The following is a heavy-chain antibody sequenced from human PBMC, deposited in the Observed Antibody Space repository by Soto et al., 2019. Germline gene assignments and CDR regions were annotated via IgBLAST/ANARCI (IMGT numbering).Heavy chain of an antibody. CDR1: GDSYSISTYS. V-gene: IGHV4-30-2*01. D-gene: IGHD2-2*02. Sequence: GPGPRLPSETLSLTCNMSGDSYSISTYSWSWIRQPPGKALQWIGFIYQSGVTSYNPSLASRVSISLDRSNNQFSLKLKSVTAADTAVYFCAGMSYTSSLRFDPWGPETRVTIAS. CDR3: AGMSYTSSLRFDP. J-gene: IGHJ5*02. CDR2: IYQSGVT.